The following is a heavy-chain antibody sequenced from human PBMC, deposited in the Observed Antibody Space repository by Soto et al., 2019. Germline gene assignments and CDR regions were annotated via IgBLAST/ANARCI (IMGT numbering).Heavy chain of an antibody. CDR2: IWYDGSNK. Sequence: GGSLRLSCAASGFTFSSYGMHWVRQAPGKGLEWVAVIWYDGSNKYYADSVKGRFTISRDNSKNTLYLQMNSLRAEDTAVYYCARAAVGPDPAKITEIDYWGQGTLVTVSS. V-gene: IGHV3-33*01. CDR1: GFTFSSYG. D-gene: IGHD1-26*01. CDR3: ARAAVGPDPAKITEIDY. J-gene: IGHJ4*02.